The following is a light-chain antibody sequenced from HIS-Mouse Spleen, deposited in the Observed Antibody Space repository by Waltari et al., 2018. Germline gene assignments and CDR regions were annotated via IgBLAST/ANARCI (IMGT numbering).Light chain of an antibody. CDR1: QGISSY. J-gene: IGKJ1*01. V-gene: IGKV1-9*01. CDR2: AAS. Sequence: DIQLTQSPSFLSASVGARVTITCRDSQGISSYLAWYQQKPGKAPKLLSYAASTLQSRVPSRFSGSGSGTEFTLTISSLQPEDFATYYCQQLNSYPPTFGQGTKVEIK. CDR3: QQLNSYPPT.